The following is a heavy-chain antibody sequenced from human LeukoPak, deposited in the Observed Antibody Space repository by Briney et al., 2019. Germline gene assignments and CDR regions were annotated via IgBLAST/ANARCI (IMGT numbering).Heavy chain of an antibody. J-gene: IGHJ4*02. CDR2: ISSSSSYI. Sequence: AGSLRLSCAASGFTFSSYSMSWVRQAPGKGLEWVSSISSSSSYIYYADSVKGRFTISRDNAKNSLYLQMNSLRAEDTAVYYCARGAAGSYSGIDYWGQGTLVTVSS. CDR3: ARGAAGSYSGIDY. CDR1: GFTFSSYS. V-gene: IGHV3-21*01. D-gene: IGHD6-13*01.